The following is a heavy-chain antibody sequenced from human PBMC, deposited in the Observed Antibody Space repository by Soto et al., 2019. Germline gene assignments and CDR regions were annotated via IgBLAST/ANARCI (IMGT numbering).Heavy chain of an antibody. J-gene: IGHJ5*02. CDR1: CASTSGFY. D-gene: IGHD1-1*01. CDR3: VRDGTKTLRDWFDP. CDR2: IYATGTT. Sequence: PSETLSLTCTVSCASTSGFYWSWIRKSAGKGLEWIGRIYATGTTDYNPSLKSRVMMSVDTSKKQFSLKLRSVTAADTAVYYCVRDGTKTLRDWFDPWGKGISVPVSS. V-gene: IGHV4-4*07.